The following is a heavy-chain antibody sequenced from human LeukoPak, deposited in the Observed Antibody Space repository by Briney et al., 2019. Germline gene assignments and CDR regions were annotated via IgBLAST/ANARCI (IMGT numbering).Heavy chain of an antibody. Sequence: SQTLSLTCAISGDSVSSNSAVWNWIRHSPSRGLEWLGRTYYRSRWYNDYAVSVKSRISVNPDTSKNQFSLQLNSVTPEDTAVYYCTRGGAAAGFDFWGQGTLVTVSS. CDR3: TRGGAAAGFDF. V-gene: IGHV6-1*01. D-gene: IGHD6-13*01. J-gene: IGHJ4*02. CDR2: TYYRSRWYN. CDR1: GDSVSSNSAV.